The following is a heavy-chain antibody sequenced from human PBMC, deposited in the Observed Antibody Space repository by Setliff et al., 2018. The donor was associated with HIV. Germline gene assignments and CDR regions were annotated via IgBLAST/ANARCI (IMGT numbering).Heavy chain of an antibody. D-gene: IGHD3-9*01. CDR2: IYTSGST. J-gene: IGHJ5*02. V-gene: IGHV4-59*08. CDR1: GGSISSYY. CDR3: ARHRYYDILFDP. Sequence: NPSETMSLTCTVSGGSISSYYWSWIRQPPGKGLEWIGYIYTSGSTNYNPSLKSRVTISVDTSKNQFSLKLSSVTAADTAVYYCARHRYYDILFDPWGQGTLVTVSS.